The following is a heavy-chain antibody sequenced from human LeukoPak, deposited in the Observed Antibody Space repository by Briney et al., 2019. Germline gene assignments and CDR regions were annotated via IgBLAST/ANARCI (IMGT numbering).Heavy chain of an antibody. V-gene: IGHV1-18*01. D-gene: IGHD6-19*01. CDR1: GYTFTSYG. J-gene: IGHJ4*02. CDR2: ISAYNGNT. CDR3: ARDSSYSSGWSA. Sequence: ASVKVSCKASGYTFTSYGISWVRQAPGQGLEWMGWISAYNGNTNYAQKLQGRVTMTRDTSTSTVYMELSSLRSEDTAVYYCARDSSYSSGWSAWGQGTLVTVSS.